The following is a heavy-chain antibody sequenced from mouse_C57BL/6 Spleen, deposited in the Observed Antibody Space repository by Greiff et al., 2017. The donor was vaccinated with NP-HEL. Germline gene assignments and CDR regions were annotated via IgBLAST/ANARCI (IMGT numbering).Heavy chain of an antibody. CDR2: INPSTGGT. CDR3: ARGGLAMDY. V-gene: IGHV1-42*01. D-gene: IGHD2-4*01. J-gene: IGHJ4*01. CDR1: GYSFTGYY. Sequence: VQLQQSGPELVKPGASVKISCKASGYSFTGYYMNWVKQSPEKSLEWIGEINPSTGGTTYNQKFKAKATLTVDKSSSTAYMQLKSLTSEDSAVYYCARGGLAMDYWGQGTSVTVSS.